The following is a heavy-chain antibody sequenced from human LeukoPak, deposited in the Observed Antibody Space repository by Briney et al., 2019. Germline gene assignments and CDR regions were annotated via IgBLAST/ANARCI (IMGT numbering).Heavy chain of an antibody. CDR1: GFAFSSYE. V-gene: IGHV3-48*03. J-gene: IGHJ4*02. Sequence: GGSLRLSCAASGFAFSSYEMNWVRQAPGKGLEWVSYISSSGSTIYYADSVKGRFTISRDNSKNTLYLQMNSLRAEDTAVYYCARDYGGSSPFDYWGQGTLVTVSS. D-gene: IGHD4-23*01. CDR2: ISSSGSTI. CDR3: ARDYGGSSPFDY.